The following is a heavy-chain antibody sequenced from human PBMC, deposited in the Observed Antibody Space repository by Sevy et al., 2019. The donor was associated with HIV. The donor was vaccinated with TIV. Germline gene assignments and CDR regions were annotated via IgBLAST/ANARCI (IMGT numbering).Heavy chain of an antibody. CDR3: ARDPGYHDSRSYYSLGMDV. CDR1: GYTFTGYY. J-gene: IGHJ6*02. D-gene: IGHD3-22*01. Sequence: ASVKVSCKASGYTFTGYYMHWVRQAPGQGREWMGWINANSGGTNYAQKFQGRVTMTRDTSISTAYIELGRLRSDDTAVYYCARDPGYHDSRSYYSLGMDVLGHGTTVTVSS. V-gene: IGHV1-2*02. CDR2: INANSGGT.